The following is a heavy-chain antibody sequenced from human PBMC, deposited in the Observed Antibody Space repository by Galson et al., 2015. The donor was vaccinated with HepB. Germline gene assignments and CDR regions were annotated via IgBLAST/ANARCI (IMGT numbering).Heavy chain of an antibody. D-gene: IGHD6-19*01. Sequence: SLRLSCAASGFTFSSYWMSWVRQAPGKGLEWVANIKQDGSEKYYVDSVKGRFTISRDNAKNSLYLQMNSLRAEDTAVYYCAKGSRIAVAGVYNWFDPWGQGTLVTVSS. J-gene: IGHJ5*02. CDR2: IKQDGSEK. V-gene: IGHV3-7*03. CDR3: AKGSRIAVAGVYNWFDP. CDR1: GFTFSSYW.